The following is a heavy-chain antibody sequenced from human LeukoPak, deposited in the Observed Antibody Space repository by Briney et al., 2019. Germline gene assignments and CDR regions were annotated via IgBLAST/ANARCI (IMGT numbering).Heavy chain of an antibody. Sequence: GGSLRLSCAASGFTVSSNYMSWVRQAPGKGLEWISVIYTGGNTYYADSVKGRITISRDDSKNTLYLQMNSLRAEDTAVYFCAKDALVATSHFDNWGQGTLVTVSS. CDR2: IYTGGNT. D-gene: IGHD5-12*01. CDR3: AKDALVATSHFDN. CDR1: GFTVSSNY. V-gene: IGHV3-53*01. J-gene: IGHJ4*02.